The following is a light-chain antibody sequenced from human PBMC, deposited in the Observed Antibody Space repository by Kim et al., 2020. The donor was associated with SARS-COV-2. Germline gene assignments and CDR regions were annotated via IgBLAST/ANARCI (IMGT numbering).Light chain of an antibody. J-gene: IGKJ1*01. CDR2: GAS. CDR1: QRLSN. Sequence: SGSPGERPTVPCRASQRLSNLAWYQQKPGQAPRLLIYGASTRATGVPARFSGSGSGAEFTLTISSLQSEDFAVYFCHQYNDWPPTFGQGTKVDIK. V-gene: IGKV3-15*01. CDR3: HQYNDWPPT.